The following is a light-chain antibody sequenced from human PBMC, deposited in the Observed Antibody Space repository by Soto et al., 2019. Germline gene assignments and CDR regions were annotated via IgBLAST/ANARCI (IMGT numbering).Light chain of an antibody. CDR1: QSVTTS. Sequence: EIVLTQSPGTLSLSPGERATLSCRASQSVTTSLAWYQQKPGQAPRLLIYGASNRATGIPDRFSGSGSGTDFTLTISRLEPEDFAVFYCQQYGSPLTFGGGTKVDIK. CDR3: QQYGSPLT. J-gene: IGKJ4*01. CDR2: GAS. V-gene: IGKV3-20*01.